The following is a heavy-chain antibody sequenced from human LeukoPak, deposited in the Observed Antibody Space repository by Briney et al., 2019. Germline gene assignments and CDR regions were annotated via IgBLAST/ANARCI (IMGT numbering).Heavy chain of an antibody. D-gene: IGHD1-26*01. CDR3: AGAYSGSPRAFGY. Sequence: PGGSLRLSCAASGFTFSSYSMNWVRQAPGKGLEWVSSISGSSSYIYYADSVKGRFTISRDNAKNSLYLQMNSLRAEDTAVYYCAGAYSGSPRAFGYWGQGTLVTVSS. CDR2: ISGSSSYI. J-gene: IGHJ4*02. V-gene: IGHV3-21*01. CDR1: GFTFSSYS.